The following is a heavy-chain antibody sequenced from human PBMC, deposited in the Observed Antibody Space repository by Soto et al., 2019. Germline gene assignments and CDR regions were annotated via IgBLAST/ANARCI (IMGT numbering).Heavy chain of an antibody. CDR3: AKDVGSDELAGGVVAGTPGHFQH. D-gene: IGHD6-19*01. CDR1: GFTFSSYW. Sequence: QPGGSLRLSCAASGFTFSSYWMSWVRQAPGKGLEWVANIKQDGSEKYYVDSVKGRFTISRDNAKNSLYLQMNSLRAEDTAVYYCAKDVGSDELAGGVVAGTPGHFQHWGQGTLVTVS. J-gene: IGHJ1*01. V-gene: IGHV3-7*01. CDR2: IKQDGSEK.